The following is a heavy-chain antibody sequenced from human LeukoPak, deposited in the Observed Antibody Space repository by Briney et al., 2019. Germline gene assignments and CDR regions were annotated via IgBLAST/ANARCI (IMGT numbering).Heavy chain of an antibody. D-gene: IGHD6-19*01. V-gene: IGHV4-59*01. CDR3: ATLDIGSSSGWYFRY. Sequence: PSETLSLTCTVSSGSISTYHWSWIRQTPMKGLEWIGYIYYSGSTDYSPSLKSRVTMSVDTSKSQFSLKVTSVTAADTAVYYCATLDIGSSSGWYFRYWGRGTQVTVSS. J-gene: IGHJ4*02. CDR2: IYYSGST. CDR1: SGSISTYH.